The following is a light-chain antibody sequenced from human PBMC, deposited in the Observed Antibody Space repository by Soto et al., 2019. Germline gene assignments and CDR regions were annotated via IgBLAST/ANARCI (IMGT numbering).Light chain of an antibody. V-gene: IGKV1-33*01. CDR3: QQYDNLPELT. CDR2: DAS. CDR1: QGIRHD. Sequence: IEMTQSPSSLSVSVGDRVTITCRASQGIRHDLGWYQQKPGKAPKLLIYDASNLETGVPSRFSGSGSGTDFTFTISSLQPEDIATYYCQQYDNLPELTFGGGTKVDIK. J-gene: IGKJ4*01.